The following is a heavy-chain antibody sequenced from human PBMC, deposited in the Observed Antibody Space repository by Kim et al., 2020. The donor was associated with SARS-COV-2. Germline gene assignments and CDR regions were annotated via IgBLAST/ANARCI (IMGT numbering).Heavy chain of an antibody. V-gene: IGHV3-53*05. CDR2: IYSDGTP. CDR3: TTYRYNTRDGWTGFDY. D-gene: IGHD5-12*01. Sequence: GGSLRLSCVASGFSVSDNYMTWVRQAPGKGLEWVSAIYSDGTPYYADAVRGRFIVSRDGSKNTLFLQMNGLRAEDAAMYFCTTYRYNTRDGWTGFDYWGQGTLVIVSS. J-gene: IGHJ4*02. CDR1: GFSVSDNY.